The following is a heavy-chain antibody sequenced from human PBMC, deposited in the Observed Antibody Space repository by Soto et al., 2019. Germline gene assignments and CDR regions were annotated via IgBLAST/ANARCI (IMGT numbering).Heavy chain of an antibody. V-gene: IGHV1-18*01. CDR1: GYTFTSYC. D-gene: IGHD2-2*01. CDR3: ARAENIVVVPAAMEGSDLDY. J-gene: IGHJ4*02. CDR2: ISAYNGNT. Sequence: ASVKVSCKASGYTFTSYCISWVRHAPGHGLEWMGWISAYNGNTNYAQKLQGRVTMTTDTSTSTAYMELRSLRSDDTAVYYCARAENIVVVPAAMEGSDLDYWGQGTLVTVSS.